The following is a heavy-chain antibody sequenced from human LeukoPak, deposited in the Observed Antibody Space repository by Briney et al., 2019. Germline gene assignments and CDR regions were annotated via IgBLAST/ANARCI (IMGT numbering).Heavy chain of an antibody. Sequence: ASVKVSCKASGYTFTSYGISWVRQAPGQGLEWMGWISAYNGNTNYAQKLQGRVTMTTDTSTSTAYMELRSLRSDDTAVYYCARGRKVVGVVVPAVDAFDIWGQGTMVTVSS. CDR3: ARGRKVVGVVVPAVDAFDI. CDR1: GYTFTSYG. D-gene: IGHD2-2*01. J-gene: IGHJ3*02. V-gene: IGHV1-18*01. CDR2: ISAYNGNT.